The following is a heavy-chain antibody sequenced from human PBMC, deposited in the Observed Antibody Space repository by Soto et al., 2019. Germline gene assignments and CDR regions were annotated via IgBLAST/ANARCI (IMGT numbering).Heavy chain of an antibody. CDR2: ISGSDDNT. D-gene: IGHD6-6*01. V-gene: IGHV3-23*01. J-gene: IGHJ4*02. CDR1: GFTFSSYA. Sequence: EVQLLESGGGLVQPGGSLRLSCAASGFTFSSYAMSWVRQAPGKGLEWVSFISGSDDNTYYADSVKGRFTISRDNSKNMLYMQMNSLRAEDTAVYYCAKRSSSSTFDYWGQGTLVTVSS. CDR3: AKRSSSSTFDY.